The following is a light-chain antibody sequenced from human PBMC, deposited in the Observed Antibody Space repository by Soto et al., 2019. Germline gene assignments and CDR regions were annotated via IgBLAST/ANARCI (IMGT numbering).Light chain of an antibody. CDR3: LQDYNYPRT. V-gene: IGKV1-6*01. Sequence: AIQMTQSPSSPSASVGDRVTITCRASQGITNDLGWYQQKPGKAPNLLIYDASRLQSGVSSRFSGSGSGTDFTLTISNLQPEDFATYYCLQDYNYPRTFGQGTRLEIK. J-gene: IGKJ2*01. CDR2: DAS. CDR1: QGITND.